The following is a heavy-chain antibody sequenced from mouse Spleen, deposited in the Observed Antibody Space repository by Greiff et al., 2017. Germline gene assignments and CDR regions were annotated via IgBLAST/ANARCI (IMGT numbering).Heavy chain of an antibody. CDR2: IHPISGST. V-gene: IGHV1-64*01. D-gene: IGHD2-12*01. J-gene: IGHJ1*01. CDR3: ARRGYSYVWYFDV. CDR1: GYTFTNFW. Sequence: QVQLQQPGAEPVKPGASVKLSCKASGYTFTNFWIHWVKQRPGQGLDWIGMIHPISGSTNYNEKFKSKATLTVDKSSSTAYMQLSSLTSEDSAVYYCARRGYSYVWYFDVWGAGTTVTVSS.